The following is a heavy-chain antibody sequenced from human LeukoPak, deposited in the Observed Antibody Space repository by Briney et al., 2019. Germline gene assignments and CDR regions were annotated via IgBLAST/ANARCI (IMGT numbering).Heavy chain of an antibody. Sequence: SWVRQXXGQGLEWMGWISAYNGNTNYAQKLQGRVTMTTDTSTSTAYMELRSLRSDDTAVYYCARGSGAVAHTFYWGQGTLVTVSS. V-gene: IGHV1-18*01. J-gene: IGHJ4*02. CDR2: ISAYNGNT. CDR3: ARGSGAVAHTFY. D-gene: IGHD6-19*01.